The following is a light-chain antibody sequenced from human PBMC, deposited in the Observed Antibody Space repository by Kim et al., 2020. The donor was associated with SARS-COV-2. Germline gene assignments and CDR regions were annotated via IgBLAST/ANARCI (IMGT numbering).Light chain of an antibody. Sequence: ITLPSPATASDVVAYNPVSWYQHHPGKAPHPMFYAVSNRPSGLSNRFSGSTSGNTASLPISGLQSEDEADYYCSSYTSSSTLRGFGGGTQLTVL. CDR1: ASDVVAYNP. CDR2: AVS. CDR3: SSYTSSSTLRG. J-gene: IGLJ3*02. V-gene: IGLV2-14*03.